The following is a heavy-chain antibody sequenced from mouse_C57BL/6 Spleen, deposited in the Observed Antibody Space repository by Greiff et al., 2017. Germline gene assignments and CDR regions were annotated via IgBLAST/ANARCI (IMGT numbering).Heavy chain of an antibody. CDR3: AKVLYYYGSSRGWYFDV. CDR1: GYTFTSYW. J-gene: IGHJ1*03. CDR2: IYPGSGST. Sequence: QVQLQQPGAELVKPGASVKMSCKASGYTFTSYWITWVKQRPGQGLEWIGDIYPGSGSTNYNEKFKSKATLTVDTSSSTAYMQLSSLTSEDSAVYYCAKVLYYYGSSRGWYFDVWGTGTTVTVSS. D-gene: IGHD1-1*01. V-gene: IGHV1-55*01.